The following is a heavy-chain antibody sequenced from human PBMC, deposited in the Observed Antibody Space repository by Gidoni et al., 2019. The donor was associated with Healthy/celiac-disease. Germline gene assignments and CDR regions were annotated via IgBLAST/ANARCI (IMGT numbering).Heavy chain of an antibody. V-gene: IGHV3-9*01. CDR1: GFTFDDYA. CDR3: AKDIDIGGGNSASFDY. J-gene: IGHJ4*02. D-gene: IGHD2-21*02. Sequence: EVQLVESGGGLVQPGRSLRLYCAAPGFTFDDYAMHCVRQAPGKGLGWVSGISWNSGSIGYADSVKGRFTISRDNAKNSLYLQMNSLRAEDTALYYCAKDIDIGGGNSASFDYWGQGTLVTVSS. CDR2: ISWNSGSI.